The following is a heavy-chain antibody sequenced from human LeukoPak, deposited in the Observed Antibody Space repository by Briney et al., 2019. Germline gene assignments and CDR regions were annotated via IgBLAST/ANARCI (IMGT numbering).Heavy chain of an antibody. Sequence: PGGSLRLSCAASGFTFSSYGMHWVRQAPGKGLAWVAVIWYDGSNKYYADSVKGRFTISRDNSKNTLYLQMNSLRAEDTAVYYCAKEITLDAFDIWGQGTMVTVSS. CDR2: IWYDGSNK. CDR1: GFTFSSYG. J-gene: IGHJ3*02. CDR3: AKEITLDAFDI. D-gene: IGHD3-16*01. V-gene: IGHV3-33*06.